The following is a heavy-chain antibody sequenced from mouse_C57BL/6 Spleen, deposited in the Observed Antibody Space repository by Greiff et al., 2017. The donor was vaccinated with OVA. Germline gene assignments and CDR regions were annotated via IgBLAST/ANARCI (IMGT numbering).Heavy chain of an antibody. Sequence: DVKLVESGGGLVKPGGSLKLSCAASGFTFSDYGMHWVRQAPEKGLEWVAYISSGSSTIYYADTVKGRFTISRDNAKNTLFLQMTSLRSEDTAMYYCAITYDSNYDYAMDYWGQGTSVTVSS. CDR1: GFTFSDYG. D-gene: IGHD2-5*01. CDR2: ISSGSSTI. CDR3: AITYDSNYDYAMDY. J-gene: IGHJ4*01. V-gene: IGHV5-17*01.